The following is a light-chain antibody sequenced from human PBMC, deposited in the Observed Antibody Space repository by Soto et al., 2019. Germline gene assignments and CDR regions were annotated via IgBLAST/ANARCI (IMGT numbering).Light chain of an antibody. CDR3: QQYGSSPRVT. J-gene: IGKJ4*01. CDR2: GAS. Sequence: EIGLPQSPGTLSLSPGERATLSCRASQSVSSSYLAWYQQKPGQAPRLLIYGASSRATGIPDRFSGSGSGTDFTLTISRLEPEDFAVYYCQQYGSSPRVTFGGGTKVEIK. V-gene: IGKV3-20*01. CDR1: QSVSSSY.